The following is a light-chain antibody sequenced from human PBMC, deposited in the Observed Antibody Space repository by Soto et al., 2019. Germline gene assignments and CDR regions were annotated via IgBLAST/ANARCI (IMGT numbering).Light chain of an antibody. CDR2: DVS. V-gene: IGLV2-14*01. Sequence: HSALTQPASVSGSPGQSITISCTGTSSDVGGYNYVSWYQQHPGKAPKLMIYDVSNRPSGVSNRFSGSKSGNTASLTISGLQAEDEADYYCSSYTSSSGGVFGGGTKLTVL. CDR3: SSYTSSSGGV. CDR1: SSDVGGYNY. J-gene: IGLJ2*01.